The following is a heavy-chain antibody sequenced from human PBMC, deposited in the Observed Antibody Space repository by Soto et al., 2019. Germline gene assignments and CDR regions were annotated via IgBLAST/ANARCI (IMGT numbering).Heavy chain of an antibody. CDR3: AKGWGDY. CDR1: GININNYV. D-gene: IGHD7-27*01. J-gene: IGHJ4*02. V-gene: IGHV3-23*01. Sequence: EVQLLESGGALVQPGGSLRLSCAVSGININNYVMSWVRQAPGKGLEWASSISGSGGSTYYADYVKGRFTISRDNSKNTLYLQMNSLRAEDTAVYYCAKGWGDYWGQGTQVTVSS. CDR2: ISGSGGST.